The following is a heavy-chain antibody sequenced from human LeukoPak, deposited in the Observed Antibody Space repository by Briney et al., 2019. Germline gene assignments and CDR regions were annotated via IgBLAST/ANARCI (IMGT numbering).Heavy chain of an antibody. CDR3: ARDLYYYDSSGLLSY. Sequence: GGSLRLSCAASGFTFSSYSMNWVRQAPGKGLEWVSSISSSSSYIYYADSVKGRFTISRDNAKNSLYLQMNSLRAEDTAVYYCARDLYYYDSSGLLSYWGQGTLVTVSS. CDR1: GFTFSSYS. J-gene: IGHJ4*02. CDR2: ISSSSSYI. V-gene: IGHV3-21*01. D-gene: IGHD3-22*01.